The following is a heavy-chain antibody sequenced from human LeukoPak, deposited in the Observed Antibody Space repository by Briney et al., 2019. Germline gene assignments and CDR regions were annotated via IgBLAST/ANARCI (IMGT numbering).Heavy chain of an antibody. J-gene: IGHJ4*02. CDR1: GGTFSSYA. Sequence: SVKVSCKASGGTFSSYAISWVRQAPGQGLEWMGGIIPIFGTANYAQKFQGRVTITADESTSTAYMELSSLRSEDTAVYYCARDLQAGACDSSGYYPYYFDYWGQGTLVTVSS. V-gene: IGHV1-69*01. CDR2: IIPIFGTA. D-gene: IGHD3-22*01. CDR3: ARDLQAGACDSSGYYPYYFDY.